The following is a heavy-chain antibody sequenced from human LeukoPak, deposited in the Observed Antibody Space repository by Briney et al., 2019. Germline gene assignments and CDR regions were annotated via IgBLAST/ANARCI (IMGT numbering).Heavy chain of an antibody. CDR3: ARRRQCHDY. Sequence: SETLSLTCTVSGGSISSSSYYWGWIRQPPGKGLEWIGSIYYSGSTYYNPSLKSRVTISVDTSKNQFSLKLSSVTAADTAVYYCARRRQCHDYWGQGTLVTVSS. V-gene: IGHV4-39*07. J-gene: IGHJ4*02. D-gene: IGHD5/OR15-5a*01. CDR2: IYYSGST. CDR1: GGSISSSSYY.